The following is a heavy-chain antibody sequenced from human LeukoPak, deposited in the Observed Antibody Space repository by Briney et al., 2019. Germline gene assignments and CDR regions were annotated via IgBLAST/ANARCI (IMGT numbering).Heavy chain of an antibody. V-gene: IGHV1-18*01. Sequence: ASVKVSCKASGYTFTSYGIGWVRQAPGQGLEWMGWISAYNGNTNYAQKLQGRVTMTTDTSTSTAYMELRSLRSDDTAVYYCARDRAYYDSSGYSYPFADFRGLDYWGQGTLVTVSS. CDR2: ISAYNGNT. D-gene: IGHD3-22*01. CDR3: ARDRAYYDSSGYSYPFADFRGLDY. J-gene: IGHJ4*02. CDR1: GYTFTSYG.